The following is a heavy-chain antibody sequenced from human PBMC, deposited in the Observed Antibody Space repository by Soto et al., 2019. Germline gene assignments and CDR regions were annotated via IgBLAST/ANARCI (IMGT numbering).Heavy chain of an antibody. D-gene: IGHD4-17*01. Sequence: QAQLVESGGGVVQPGRSLRLSCAASGFTCNIYALHWVRQAPGKGLEWVAVISFHGTKKYYSDSVKGRFTISRDNLKNTLYLQMNNLRVEDAALYFCAREDDYGYRYINYGLDVWGQGTTVTVSS. CDR3: AREDDYGYRYINYGLDV. V-gene: IGHV3-30-3*01. J-gene: IGHJ6*02. CDR1: GFTCNIYA. CDR2: ISFHGTKK.